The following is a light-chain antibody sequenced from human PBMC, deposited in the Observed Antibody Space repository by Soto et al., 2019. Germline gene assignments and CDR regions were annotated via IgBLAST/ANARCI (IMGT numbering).Light chain of an antibody. CDR3: QSYDSSLSGAVV. V-gene: IGLV1-40*01. J-gene: IGLJ2*01. CDR2: VNS. Sequence: QSVLTQPPSVSGAPGQRVTISCTGSSSNIGAGYDVHWYQQLPGTAPKLLIFVNSNRPSGVPDRFSGSKSGTSASLAITGLQTEDEAYYYCQSYDSSLSGAVVFGGGTK. CDR1: SSNIGAGYD.